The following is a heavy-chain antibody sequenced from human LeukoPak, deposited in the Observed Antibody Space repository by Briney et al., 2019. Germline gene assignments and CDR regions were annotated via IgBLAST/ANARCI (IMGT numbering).Heavy chain of an antibody. V-gene: IGHV1-69*13. D-gene: IGHD2-2*01. Sequence: GASVKVSCKASGGTFSSYAISWVRQAPGQGLEWMGGIIPIFGTANYAQKFQGRVTITADESTSTAYMELSSLRSEDTAVYYCARESYCSSTSCYAGRGIDYWGQGTLVTVSS. CDR1: GGTFSSYA. CDR2: IIPIFGTA. J-gene: IGHJ4*02. CDR3: ARESYCSSTSCYAGRGIDY.